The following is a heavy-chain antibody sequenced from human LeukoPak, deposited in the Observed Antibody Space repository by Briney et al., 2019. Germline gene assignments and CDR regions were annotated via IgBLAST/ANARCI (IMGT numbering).Heavy chain of an antibody. CDR1: GFTFSSYG. J-gene: IGHJ4*02. CDR3: ARARGYSYLPYYFDY. V-gene: IGHV3-30*02. Sequence: PGGSLRLSCAASGFTFSSYGMHWVRQAPGKGLEWVAFIRYDGSNKYYADSVKGRFTISRDNSKNTLYLQMNSLRAEDTAVYYCARARGYSYLPYYFDYWGQGTLVTVSS. CDR2: IRYDGSNK. D-gene: IGHD5-18*01.